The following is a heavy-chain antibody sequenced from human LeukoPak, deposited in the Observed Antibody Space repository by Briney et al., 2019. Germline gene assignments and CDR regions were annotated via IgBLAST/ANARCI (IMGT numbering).Heavy chain of an antibody. CDR2: IYSGGST. D-gene: IGHD3-22*01. CDR1: GFTFDDYG. J-gene: IGHJ4*02. CDR3: ARDSSVVVIYLVGGFDY. Sequence: TGGSLRLSCAASGFTFDDYGMSWVRQAPGKGLEWVSVIYSGGSTYYADSVKGRFTISRDNSKNTLYLQMNSLRAEDTAVYYCARDSSVVVIYLVGGFDYWGQGTLVTVSS. V-gene: IGHV3-66*01.